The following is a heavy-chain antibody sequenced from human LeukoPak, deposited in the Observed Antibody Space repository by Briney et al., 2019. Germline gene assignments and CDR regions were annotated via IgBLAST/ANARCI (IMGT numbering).Heavy chain of an antibody. Sequence: ASVKVSCKASGDTFTGYYMHWVRQAPGQGLEWMGWINPNSGGTNYAQKFQGRVTMTRDTSISTAYMELSRLRSDDTAVYYCARIRARRSGWYWFDPWGQGTLVSVSS. D-gene: IGHD6-19*01. J-gene: IGHJ5*02. V-gene: IGHV1-2*02. CDR1: GDTFTGYY. CDR3: ARIRARRSGWYWFDP. CDR2: INPNSGGT.